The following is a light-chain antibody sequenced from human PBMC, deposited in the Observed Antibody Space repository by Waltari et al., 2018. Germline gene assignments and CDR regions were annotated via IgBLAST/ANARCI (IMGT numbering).Light chain of an antibody. J-gene: IGKJ2*01. Sequence: TQLTQSPSSLSASVGDRVTITCRASQVILGYLAWYQQRPGKAPKFLIYATSTLRSGVPSRFSGSGSGTDFTLTISDLQPEDFAVYYCQHYNNWPYTFGQGTKLEI. CDR1: QVILGY. V-gene: IGKV1-9*01. CDR3: QHYNNWPYT. CDR2: ATS.